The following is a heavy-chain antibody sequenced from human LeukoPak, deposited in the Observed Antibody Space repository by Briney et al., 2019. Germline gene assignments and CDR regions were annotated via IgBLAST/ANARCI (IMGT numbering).Heavy chain of an antibody. CDR1: GFTFSSYS. J-gene: IGHJ4*02. Sequence: GGSLRLSCAASGFTFSSYSMNWVRQAPGKGLEWVSYISSSSSTIYYADSVKGRFTISRDNAKNPLYLQMNSLRAEDTAVYYCARDVRQLGPEFDYWGQGTLVTVSS. CDR3: ARDVRQLGPEFDY. CDR2: ISSSSSTI. D-gene: IGHD6-6*01. V-gene: IGHV3-48*01.